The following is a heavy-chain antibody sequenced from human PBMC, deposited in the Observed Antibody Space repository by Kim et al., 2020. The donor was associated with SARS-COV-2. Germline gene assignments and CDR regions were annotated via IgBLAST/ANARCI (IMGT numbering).Heavy chain of an antibody. CDR2: ITSGSSTL. CDR1: GFTFSSYS. Sequence: GGSLRLSCAASGFTFSSYSMSWVRQAPGKGLEWVSYITSGSSTLYYADSVKGRFTISRDDDKNALYLQMNSLRDEDTAVYYCARDYPSSAYWGQGTLVTVAS. J-gene: IGHJ4*02. D-gene: IGHD2-2*01. V-gene: IGHV3-48*02. CDR3: ARDYPSSAY.